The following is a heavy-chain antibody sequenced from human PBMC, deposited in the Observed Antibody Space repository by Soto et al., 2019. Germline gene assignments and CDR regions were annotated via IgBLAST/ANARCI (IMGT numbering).Heavy chain of an antibody. D-gene: IGHD6-19*01. CDR2: AYYRSRWIY. CDR3: ARDPPDLLSAFDY. CDR1: GDSVSNNGAT. Sequence: PSQTLSLTCAISGDSVSNNGATWNWIWQSPSRGLEWLGRAYYRSRWIYDYTMSVKSRISINPDTSTNQVSLQLNSVTPADTAVYYCARDPPDLLSAFDYWGRGTLVTVSS. V-gene: IGHV6-1*01. J-gene: IGHJ4*02.